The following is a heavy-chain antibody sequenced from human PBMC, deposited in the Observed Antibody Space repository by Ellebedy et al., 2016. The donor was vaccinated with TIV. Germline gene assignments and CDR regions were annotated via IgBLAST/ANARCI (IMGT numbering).Heavy chain of an antibody. CDR3: ARGYHYMDV. V-gene: IGHV4-38-2*02. J-gene: IGHJ6*03. CDR1: GFSISGGYY. Sequence: SETLSLXCSVSGFSISGGYYWGWIRQTPGKGLEWIASMFHSGSSYYNPSLKSRVTISVDASKNQVSLKLTSVTAADTAVYYCARGYHYMDVWGKGTTVTVSS. CDR2: MFHSGSS.